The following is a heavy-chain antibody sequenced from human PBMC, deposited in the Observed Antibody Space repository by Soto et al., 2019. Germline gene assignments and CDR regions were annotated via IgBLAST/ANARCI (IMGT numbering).Heavy chain of an antibody. CDR3: ARGFYGSADY. CDR1: GYTFTIHA. D-gene: IGHD3-10*01. J-gene: IGHJ4*02. Sequence: ASVKVSCKASGYTFTIHAIHWVRQAPGQGLEWMGWIDGGDGKTEYSRKLQGRVTLTRDTSTTTVYMDLNTLTSEDTAVYYCARGFYGSADYWGQGTLVTVSS. V-gene: IGHV1-3*01. CDR2: IDGGDGKT.